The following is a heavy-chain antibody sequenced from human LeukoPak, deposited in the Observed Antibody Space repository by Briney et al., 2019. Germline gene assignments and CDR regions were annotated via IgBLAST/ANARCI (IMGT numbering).Heavy chain of an antibody. V-gene: IGHV1-2*02. CDR1: GYTFTGYY. D-gene: IGHD3-22*01. CDR2: SNPNSGGT. CDR3: ARGWDYYDSSGYIR. J-gene: IGHJ4*02. Sequence: ASVKVSCKASGYTFTGYYMHWLRQAPGQGLEWMGWSNPNSGGTNYAQKFQGRVNMTRDTSISTAYMELSRMRSDDTAVYYCARGWDYYDSSGYIRWGQGTVVTVSS.